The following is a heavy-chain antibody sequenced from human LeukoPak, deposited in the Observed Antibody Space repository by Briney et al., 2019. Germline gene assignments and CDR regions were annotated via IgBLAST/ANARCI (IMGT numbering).Heavy chain of an antibody. CDR2: ISYDGSNK. CDR3: ARDSHSSGWYGDWFDP. V-gene: IGHV3-30*03. CDR1: GFTFSSYG. Sequence: RAGGSLRLSCAASGFTFSSYGMHWVRQAPGKGLEWVAVISYDGSNKYYADSVKGRFTISRDNSKNTLYLQMNSLRAEDTAVYYCARDSHSSGWYGDWFDPWGQGTLVTVSS. D-gene: IGHD6-19*01. J-gene: IGHJ5*02.